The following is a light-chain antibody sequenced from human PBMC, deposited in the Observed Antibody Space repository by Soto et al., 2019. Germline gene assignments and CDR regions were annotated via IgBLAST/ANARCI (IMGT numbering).Light chain of an antibody. CDR1: NIGSKS. CDR2: DDS. CDR3: QVWDRTSDHVV. V-gene: IGLV3-21*02. J-gene: IGLJ2*01. Sequence: SYELTQPPSVSVAPGQTAKITCGGTNIGSKSVHWYQQKPGQAPALVVYDDSVRPSGVPERFSGSNSGNTATLTISRVEAGDEADYYCQVWDRTSDHVVFGGGTKLTVL.